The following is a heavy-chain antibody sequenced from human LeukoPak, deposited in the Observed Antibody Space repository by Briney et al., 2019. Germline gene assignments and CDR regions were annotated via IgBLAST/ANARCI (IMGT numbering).Heavy chain of an antibody. D-gene: IGHD3-10*01. V-gene: IGHV3-33*01. CDR3: ARDNELDYYYGMDV. CDR2: IWYDGSNK. CDR1: GFTFSSYG. J-gene: IGHJ6*02. Sequence: GGSLRLSWAASGFTFSSYGMHWVRQAPGKGLEWVAVIWYDGSNKYYADSVKGRFTISRDNSKNTLYLQMNSLRAEDTAVYYCARDNELDYYYGMDVWGQGTTVTVSS.